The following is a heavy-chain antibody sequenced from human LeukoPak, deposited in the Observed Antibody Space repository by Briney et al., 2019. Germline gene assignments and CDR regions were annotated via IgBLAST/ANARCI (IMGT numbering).Heavy chain of an antibody. V-gene: IGHV1-18*01. J-gene: IGHJ6*02. Sequence: GASVKVSCKASGYTSTSYGISWVRQAPGQGLEWMGWISAYNGNTNYAQKLQGRVTMTTDTSTSTAYMELRSLRSDDTAVYYCARVPAARFYYYYYGMDVWGQGTTVTVSS. CDR1: GYTSTSYG. CDR3: ARVPAARFYYYYYGMDV. CDR2: ISAYNGNT. D-gene: IGHD2-2*01.